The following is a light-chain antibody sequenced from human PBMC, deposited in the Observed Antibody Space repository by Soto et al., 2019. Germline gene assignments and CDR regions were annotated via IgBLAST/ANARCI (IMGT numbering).Light chain of an antibody. V-gene: IGKV1-39*01. CDR1: QSVSSY. Sequence: DLQMTQSPSSLSASVGGRVTITCRASQSVSSYLNWYQQKPGKAPKLLIYAASSLQSGVPSRFSGSGSGTDFTLTISSLQPEDFATYYCQQSYSTPHTFGGGTKVEIK. CDR2: AAS. CDR3: QQSYSTPHT. J-gene: IGKJ4*01.